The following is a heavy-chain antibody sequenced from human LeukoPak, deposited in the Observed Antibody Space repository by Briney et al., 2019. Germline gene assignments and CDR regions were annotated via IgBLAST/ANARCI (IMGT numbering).Heavy chain of an antibody. CDR3: ARDHCSSTSCYALPEV. CDR1: GGSISSYY. J-gene: IGHJ4*02. V-gene: IGHV4-4*07. CDR2: IYTSGST. Sequence: SETLSLTCTVSGGSISSYYWSWIRQPAGKGLEWIGRIYTSGSTNYNPSLKSRVTMSVDTSKSQFSLKLSSVTAADTAVYYCARDHCSSTSCYALPEVWGQGTLVTVSS. D-gene: IGHD2-2*01.